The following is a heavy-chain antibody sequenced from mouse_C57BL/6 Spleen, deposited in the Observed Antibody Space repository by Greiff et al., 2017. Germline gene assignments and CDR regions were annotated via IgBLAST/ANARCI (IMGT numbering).Heavy chain of an antibody. CDR2: IHPNSGST. V-gene: IGHV1-64*01. CDR3: ARRGYSNYVEWYFDV. J-gene: IGHJ1*03. CDR1: GYTFTSYW. D-gene: IGHD2-5*01. Sequence: QVQLQQPGAELVKPGASVKLSCKASGYTFTSYWMHWVKQRPGQGLEWIGMIHPNSGSTNYNEKFTSKATLTVDKSSSTAYMQLSSLTSEDSAVYYCARRGYSNYVEWYFDVWGTGTTVTVSS.